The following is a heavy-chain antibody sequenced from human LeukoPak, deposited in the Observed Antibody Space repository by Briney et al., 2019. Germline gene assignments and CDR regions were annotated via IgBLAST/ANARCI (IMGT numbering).Heavy chain of an antibody. V-gene: IGHV1-8*02. Sequence: ASVKVSCKASGYTFTSYDINWVRQAPGQGLEWMGWMNPNSGNTGYAQKLQGRVTMTRNTSNSTAYMDLSRLRSDDTAVYYCAREYPPYYMDVWGKGTTVTVSS. D-gene: IGHD6-6*01. CDR3: AREYPPYYMDV. CDR2: MNPNSGNT. CDR1: GYTFTSYD. J-gene: IGHJ6*03.